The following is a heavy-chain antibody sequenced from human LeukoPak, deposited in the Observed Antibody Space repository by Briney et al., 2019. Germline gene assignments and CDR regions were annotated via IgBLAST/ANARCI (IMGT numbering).Heavy chain of an antibody. Sequence: PGGSLRLSCTAPGFTFGDYAMSWVRQAPGKGLEWVGFIRSKAYGGTTEYAASVKGRFTISRDDSKSIAYLQMNSLKTEDTAVYYCTRVRYCSSTSCAYFDYWGQGALVTVSS. V-gene: IGHV3-49*04. J-gene: IGHJ4*02. CDR3: TRVRYCSSTSCAYFDY. D-gene: IGHD2-2*01. CDR2: IRSKAYGGTT. CDR1: GFTFGDYA.